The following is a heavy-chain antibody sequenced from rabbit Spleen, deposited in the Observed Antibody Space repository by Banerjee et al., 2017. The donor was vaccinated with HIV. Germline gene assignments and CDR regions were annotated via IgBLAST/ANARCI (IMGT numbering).Heavy chain of an antibody. CDR1: GFSFSNKAV. CDR3: ARNYVNAFDP. J-gene: IGHJ2*01. Sequence: QSLEEHGGDLVKPGASLTLTCTASGFSFSNKAVMCWVRQAPGKGLEWIACIDTNDGDTDYANWPKGRFTISKTSSTTVTLQMTSLTAADTATYFCARNYVNAFDPWGQGTLVTVS. CDR2: IDTNDGDT. D-gene: IGHD1-1*01. V-gene: IGHV1S40*01.